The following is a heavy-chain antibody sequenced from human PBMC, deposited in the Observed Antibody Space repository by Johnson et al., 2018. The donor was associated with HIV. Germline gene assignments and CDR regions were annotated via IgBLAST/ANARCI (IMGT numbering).Heavy chain of an antibody. CDR1: GFTFSSYW. CDR2: IKQDGSEK. D-gene: IGHD2-21*01. V-gene: IGHV3-7*02. J-gene: IGHJ3*02. Sequence: VLLVESGGGVVQPGRSLRLSCAASGFTFSSYWMSWVRQGPGKGLEWVANIKQDGSEKYYVDSVKGRFTISRDNSKNTLYLQMNSLRAEDTAVYYCAKGLHIVVEGDAFDIWGQGTMVTVSS. CDR3: AKGLHIVVEGDAFDI.